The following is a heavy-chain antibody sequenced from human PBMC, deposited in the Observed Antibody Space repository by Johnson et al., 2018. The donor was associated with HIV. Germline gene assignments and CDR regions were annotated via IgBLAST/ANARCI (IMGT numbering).Heavy chain of an antibody. CDR3: ARAYSSGWLGAFDM. CDR2: IRYDGDIT. J-gene: IGHJ3*02. V-gene: IGHV3-33*08. Sequence: QVQLVESGGRVVQPGRSLRLACAASGFTFSSYAMHWVRQAPGKGLEWVAFIRYDGDITYYVDSVKGRFTISRDSSKNTLYLQMNSLRAEDTAVYYCARAYSSGWLGAFDMWGQGTTVTVSS. CDR1: GFTFSSYA. D-gene: IGHD6-19*01.